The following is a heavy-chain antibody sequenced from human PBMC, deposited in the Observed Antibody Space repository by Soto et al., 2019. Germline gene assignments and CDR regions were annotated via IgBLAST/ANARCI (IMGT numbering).Heavy chain of an antibody. Sequence: GESLKISCEVSGFSFTSYWINWVRQMPGIGLEWMGRIDPSDSYTNYNPSLRGHVTISADKSISTAYLQWSSLRASDTAIYYCTRRYYDSSGYVGLDVWGQGTTVTVSS. CDR1: GFSFTSYW. V-gene: IGHV5-10-1*01. J-gene: IGHJ6*02. CDR2: IDPSDSYT. D-gene: IGHD3-22*01. CDR3: TRRYYDSSGYVGLDV.